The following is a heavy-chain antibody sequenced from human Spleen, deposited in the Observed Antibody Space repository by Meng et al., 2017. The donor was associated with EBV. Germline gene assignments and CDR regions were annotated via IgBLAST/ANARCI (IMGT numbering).Heavy chain of an antibody. CDR1: GYTFSGSY. J-gene: IGHJ4*02. D-gene: IGHD4-17*01. Sequence: QGRVGQSGAEVKKPGASVKVSCKASGYTFSGSYIPWVRQAPGQGLQWMGRIDPNSGDTNYAHNFQGRVTMTRDTPISTAYMEVSRLRSDDTALFFCARGVTTPDYWGQGTLVTVSS. CDR3: ARGVTTPDY. V-gene: IGHV1-2*06. CDR2: IDPNSGDT.